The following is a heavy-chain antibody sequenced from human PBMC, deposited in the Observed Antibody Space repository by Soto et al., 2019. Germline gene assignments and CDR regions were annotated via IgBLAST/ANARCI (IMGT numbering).Heavy chain of an antibody. J-gene: IGHJ4*01. D-gene: IGHD4-17*01. CDR2: MYPSGGRT. CDR3: AREGYGDYGKPFDY. CDR1: GYNFTSHY. Sequence: ASVKVSCKASGYNFTSHYMHWVRQAPGQGLESMGIMYPSGGRTIYAQKFQGRVTITADESTSTAYMQLSSLRSEDTAVYYCAREGYGDYGKPFDYWGHGTLVTVSS. V-gene: IGHV1-46*01.